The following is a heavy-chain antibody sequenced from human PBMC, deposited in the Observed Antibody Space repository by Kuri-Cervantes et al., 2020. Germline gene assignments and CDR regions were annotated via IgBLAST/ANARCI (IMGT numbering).Heavy chain of an antibody. V-gene: IGHV3-48*01. CDR1: GFTFSSYS. J-gene: IGHJ6*02. Sequence: GESLKISCAASGFTFSSYSMNWVRQAPGKGLEWVSYISSSSSTIYYADSVKGRFTISRDNAKNSLYLQMNSLRAEDTAVYYCARDQGDEGSTTYYYYGMDVWGQGTTVTVSS. D-gene: IGHD6-13*01. CDR3: ARDQGDEGSTTYYYYGMDV. CDR2: ISSSSSTI.